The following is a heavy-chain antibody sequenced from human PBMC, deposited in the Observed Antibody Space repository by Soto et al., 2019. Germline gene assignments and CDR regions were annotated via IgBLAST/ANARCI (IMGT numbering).Heavy chain of an antibody. D-gene: IGHD6-19*01. V-gene: IGHV3-23*01. J-gene: IGHJ4*02. CDR2: IGGSAAGS. CDR1: GFTFSSYA. CDR3: ARGGGIAVAGTHLDY. Sequence: EVQLLESGGNLVQPGGSLKLSCAASGFTFSSYAMSWVRQAPGKGLEWVSGIGGSAAGSNYADSVKGRFTISRDNYRNTVYVQMSSLRAEDTALYYCARGGGIAVAGTHLDYWGQGTLVTVSS.